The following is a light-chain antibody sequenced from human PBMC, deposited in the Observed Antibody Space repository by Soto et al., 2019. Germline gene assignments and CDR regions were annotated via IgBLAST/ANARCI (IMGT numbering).Light chain of an antibody. CDR1: QSVSSN. CDR2: GAS. CDR3: QQYNNWPPVT. Sequence: EIVMTQSPATLSVSPGERATLSCRASQSVSSNLAWYQQKPGQAPRLLIYGASTRATGIPARFSGSGSGTEFTLTLSSLQSEDFAVYYCQQYNNWPPVTFGPGTKVDIK. J-gene: IGKJ3*01. V-gene: IGKV3-15*01.